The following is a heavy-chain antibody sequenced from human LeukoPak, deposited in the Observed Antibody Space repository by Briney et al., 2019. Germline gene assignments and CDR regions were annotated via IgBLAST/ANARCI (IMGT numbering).Heavy chain of an antibody. CDR1: GFTFSRYS. CDR3: AKDLEASAAVDFDY. J-gene: IGHJ4*02. V-gene: IGHV3-21*04. Sequence: GGSLRLSCTASGFTFSRYSMNWVRQAPGKGLEWVSSISISSNYIYYADSLKGRFTISRDNSKNTLYLQMNSLRAEDTAVYYCAKDLEASAAVDFDYWGQGILVTVSS. CDR2: ISISSNYI. D-gene: IGHD6-25*01.